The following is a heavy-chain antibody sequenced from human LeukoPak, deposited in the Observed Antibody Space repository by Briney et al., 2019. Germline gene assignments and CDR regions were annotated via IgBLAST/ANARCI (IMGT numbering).Heavy chain of an antibody. V-gene: IGHV1-2*02. Sequence: GASVKVSCKASGYTFTGYYMHWVRQAPGQGLEWMGWINPNSGGTSYAQKFQGRVTMTRDTSISTAYMELSRLRSDDTAVYYCARGDYGTQHWFDPWGQGTLVTVSS. CDR2: INPNSGGT. CDR1: GYTFTGYY. D-gene: IGHD4-17*01. J-gene: IGHJ5*02. CDR3: ARGDYGTQHWFDP.